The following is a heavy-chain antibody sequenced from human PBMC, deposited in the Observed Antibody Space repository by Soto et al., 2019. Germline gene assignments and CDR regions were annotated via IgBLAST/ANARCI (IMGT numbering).Heavy chain of an antibody. Sequence: GASVKVSCKASGYTFNSYYMHWVRQDHRQGLEWMGIINPSGGSTSYAQKFQGRVTMTRDTSTSTVYMELSSLRSEDTAVYYCARDAAGVVVPAAYYYYYGMDVWGQGTMVTVSS. V-gene: IGHV1-46*02. J-gene: IGHJ6*02. CDR2: INPSGGST. CDR3: ARDAAGVVVPAAYYYYYGMDV. D-gene: IGHD2-2*01. CDR1: GYTFNSYY.